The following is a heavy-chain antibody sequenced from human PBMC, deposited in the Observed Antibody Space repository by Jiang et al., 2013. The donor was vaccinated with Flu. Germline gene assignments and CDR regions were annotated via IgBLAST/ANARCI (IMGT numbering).Heavy chain of an antibody. V-gene: IGHV5-10-1*01. CDR2: DPTDSYT. CDR3: ARQTITAAGTFDF. Sequence: DPTDSYTNYSPSFQGHVTLSADKSITTAYLQWSSLKASDSAMYYCARQTITAAGTFDFWGQGTLVTVSS. J-gene: IGHJ4*02. D-gene: IGHD6-13*01.